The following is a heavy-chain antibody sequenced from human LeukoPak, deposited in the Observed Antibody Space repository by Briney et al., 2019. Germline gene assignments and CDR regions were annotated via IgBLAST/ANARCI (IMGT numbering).Heavy chain of an antibody. D-gene: IGHD3-3*01. CDR1: GFTFSSYA. Sequence: GGSLRLSCAASGFTFSSYAMHWVRQAPGKGLEWVAVISYDGSNKYYADSVKGRFTISRDNSKNMLYLQMNSLRAEDTAVYYCAKAFGVVNNWFDPWGQGTLVTVSS. V-gene: IGHV3-30*01. J-gene: IGHJ5*02. CDR3: AKAFGVVNNWFDP. CDR2: ISYDGSNK.